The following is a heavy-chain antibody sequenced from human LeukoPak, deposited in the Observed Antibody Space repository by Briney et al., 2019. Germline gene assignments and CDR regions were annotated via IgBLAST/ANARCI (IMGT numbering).Heavy chain of an antibody. J-gene: IGHJ4*02. V-gene: IGHV4-4*07. Sequence: SETLSLTCAVYGGSFSGYYWSWIRQPAGKGLKWIGRIYTSGSTNYNPSLKSRVTMSVDTSKNQFSLKLSSVTAADTAVYYCARELPVAGRVTLDCWGQGTLVTVSS. CDR2: IYTSGST. D-gene: IGHD6-19*01. CDR3: ARELPVAGRVTLDC. CDR1: GGSFSGYY.